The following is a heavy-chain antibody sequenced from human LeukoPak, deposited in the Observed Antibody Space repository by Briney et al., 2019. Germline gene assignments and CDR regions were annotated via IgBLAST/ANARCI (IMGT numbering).Heavy chain of an antibody. CDR3: AKDTYYYDSSGYPHPDY. J-gene: IGHJ4*02. CDR1: GFTFSSYG. Sequence: PGRSLRLSCAASGFTFSSYGMRWVRQAPGKGLEWVAVISYDGSNKYYADSVKGRFTISRDNSKNTLYLQMNSLRAEDTAVYYCAKDTYYYDSSGYPHPDYGGQGTLVIVSS. D-gene: IGHD3-22*01. V-gene: IGHV3-30*18. CDR2: ISYDGSNK.